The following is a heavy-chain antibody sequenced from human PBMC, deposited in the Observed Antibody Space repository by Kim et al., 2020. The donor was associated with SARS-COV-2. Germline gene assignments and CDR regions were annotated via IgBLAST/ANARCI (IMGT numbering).Heavy chain of an antibody. CDR2: GK. CDR3: ARDNNYRVDV. J-gene: IGHJ6*02. V-gene: IGHV3-7*01. Sequence: GKYDVDSVKGRVTISRENAENSLYLQMDSLRGEDTALYYCARDNNYRVDVWGQGTAVTVS.